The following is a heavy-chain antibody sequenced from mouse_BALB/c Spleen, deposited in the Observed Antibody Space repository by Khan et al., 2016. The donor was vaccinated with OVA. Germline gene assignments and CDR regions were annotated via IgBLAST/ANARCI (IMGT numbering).Heavy chain of an antibody. V-gene: IGHV5-6-5*01. CDR2: ISSGGST. CDR3: AREAYRYDEYYFDY. Sequence: EVELVESGGGSVKPGGSLKLSCAVSGFTFSSYVMSWIRQTPEKRLEWVASISSGGSTYYPDSVKGRFTISRDNARNVVYLQMSSLRSEDMAMYYCAREAYRYDEYYFDYWGQGTTLTVSS. CDR1: GFTFSSYV. J-gene: IGHJ2*01. D-gene: IGHD2-12*01.